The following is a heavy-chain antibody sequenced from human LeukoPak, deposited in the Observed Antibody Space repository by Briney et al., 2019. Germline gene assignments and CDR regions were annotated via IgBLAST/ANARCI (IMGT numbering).Heavy chain of an antibody. CDR3: ARDGELGVDLDYYYYYYMDV. D-gene: IGHD3-10*01. V-gene: IGHV1-69*05. J-gene: IGHJ6*03. CDR2: IIPIFGTA. Sequence: SVKVSCKASGGTFSSYAISWWRQAPGQGLEWMGRIIPIFGTANYAQKFQGRVTITTDKSTSTPYMELSSLRSEDTAVYYCARDGELGVDLDYYYYYYMDVWGKGTTVTVSS. CDR1: GGTFSSYA.